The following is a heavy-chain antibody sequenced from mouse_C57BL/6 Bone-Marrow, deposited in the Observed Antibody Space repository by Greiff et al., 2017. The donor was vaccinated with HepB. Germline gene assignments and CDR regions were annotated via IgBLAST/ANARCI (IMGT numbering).Heavy chain of an antibody. J-gene: IGHJ4*01. CDR1: GFTFSDYY. CDR3: AREGNYYAMDY. Sequence: EVQLVESEGGLVQPGSSMKLSCTASGFTFSDYYMAWVRQVPEKGLEWVANINYDGSSTYYLDPLKSRFIISRDNAKNILYLQMSSLKSEDTATYYCAREGNYYAMDYWGQGTSATVSS. V-gene: IGHV5-16*01. CDR2: INYDGSST.